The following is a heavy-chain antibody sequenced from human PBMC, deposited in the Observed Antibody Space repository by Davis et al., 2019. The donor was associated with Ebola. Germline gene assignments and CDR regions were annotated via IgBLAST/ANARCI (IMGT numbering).Heavy chain of an antibody. D-gene: IGHD3-16*01. V-gene: IGHV4-34*01. CDR3: ARGIKPTYYFDY. Sequence: MPSETLSLTCAVYGGSFSGYYWSWIRQPPGKGLERIGEINHSGSTNYNPSLKSRVTISVDTSKNQFSLKLSSVTAADTAVYYCARGIKPTYYFDYWGQGTLVTVSS. CDR1: GGSFSGYY. CDR2: INHSGST. J-gene: IGHJ4*02.